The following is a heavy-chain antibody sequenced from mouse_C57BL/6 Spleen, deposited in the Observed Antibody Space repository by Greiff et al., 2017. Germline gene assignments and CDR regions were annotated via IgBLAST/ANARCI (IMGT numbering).Heavy chain of an antibody. CDR3: ARGTTVVAFDY. Sequence: QVQLQQSGAELVKPGASVKISCKASGYAFSSYWMNWVKQRPGKGLEWIGQIYPGDGDTTYNGKFKGKATLTADKSSSTAYMQLSSLTSEDSAVYFCARGTTVVAFDYWGQGTTLTVSS. CDR2: IYPGDGDT. CDR1: GYAFSSYW. J-gene: IGHJ2*01. D-gene: IGHD1-1*01. V-gene: IGHV1-80*01.